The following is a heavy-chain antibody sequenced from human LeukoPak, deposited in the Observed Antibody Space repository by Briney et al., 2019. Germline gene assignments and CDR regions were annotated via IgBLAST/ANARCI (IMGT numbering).Heavy chain of an antibody. CDR2: ISSSSSTI. J-gene: IGHJ5*02. V-gene: IGHV3-48*01. CDR3: ARDSTVDFWSGYSNWFDP. D-gene: IGHD3-3*01. CDR1: GFTFSSYS. Sequence: PGGSLRLSCAASGFTFSSYSMNWVRHAPGKGLEWVSYISSSSSTIYYADSVKGRFTISRDNAKNSLYLQMNSLRAEDTAVYYCARDSTVDFWSGYSNWFDPWGQGTLVTVSS.